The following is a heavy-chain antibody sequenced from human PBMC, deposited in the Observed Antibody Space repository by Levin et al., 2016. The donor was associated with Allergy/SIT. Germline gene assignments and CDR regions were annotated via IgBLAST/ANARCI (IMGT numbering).Heavy chain of an antibody. CDR3: ATDRGIAAAGFQH. Sequence: ASVKVSCKASGYTFTGYYMHWVRQAPGQGLEWMGWINPNSGGTNYAQKFQGRVTMTRDTSISTAYMELSRLRSDDTAVYYCATDRGIAAAGFQHWGQGTLVTVSS. CDR2: INPNSGGT. V-gene: IGHV1-2*02. J-gene: IGHJ1*01. CDR1: GYTFTGYY. D-gene: IGHD6-13*01.